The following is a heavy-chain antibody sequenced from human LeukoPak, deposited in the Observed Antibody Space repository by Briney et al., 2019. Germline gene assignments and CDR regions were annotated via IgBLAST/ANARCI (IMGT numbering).Heavy chain of an antibody. V-gene: IGHV1-8*03. J-gene: IGHJ4*02. D-gene: IGHD3-22*01. CDR2: VNPKTGNT. CDR1: GYTFSSYD. CDR3: ARAGYYYDSSGSHKKLDY. Sequence: GASVKVSCKASGYTFSSYDINWVRQAAGQGLEWMGWVNPKTGNTGFSQKFQGRVTITRDTSASTAYMELSSLRSEDTAVYYCARAGYYYDSSGSHKKLDYWGQGTLVTVSS.